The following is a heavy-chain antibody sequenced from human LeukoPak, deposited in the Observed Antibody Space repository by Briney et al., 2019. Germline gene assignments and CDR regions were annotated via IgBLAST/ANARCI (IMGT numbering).Heavy chain of an antibody. CDR2: IIPIFGTA. CDR3: ARDWGFYYYDSSGYYLN. J-gene: IGHJ4*02. CDR1: GGTFSSYA. D-gene: IGHD3-22*01. Sequence: SVKVSCKASGGTFSSYAISWVRQAPGQGLEWMGGIIPIFGTANYAQKFQGRVTITADESTSTAYMELSSLRPEDTAVYYCARDWGFYYYDSSGYYLNWGQGTLVTVSS. V-gene: IGHV1-69*13.